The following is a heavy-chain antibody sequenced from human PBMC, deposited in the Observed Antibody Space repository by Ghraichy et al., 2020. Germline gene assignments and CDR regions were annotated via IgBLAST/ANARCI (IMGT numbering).Heavy chain of an antibody. J-gene: IGHJ4*02. Sequence: ASVKGSCKASGYTFTSYAMHWVRQAPGQRLEWMGWINAGNGNTKYSQKFQGRVTITRDTSASTAYMELSSLRSEDTAVYYCARPDFWSGYYTFDYWGQGTLVTVSS. CDR3: ARPDFWSGYYTFDY. CDR2: INAGNGNT. V-gene: IGHV1-3*01. D-gene: IGHD3-3*01. CDR1: GYTFTSYA.